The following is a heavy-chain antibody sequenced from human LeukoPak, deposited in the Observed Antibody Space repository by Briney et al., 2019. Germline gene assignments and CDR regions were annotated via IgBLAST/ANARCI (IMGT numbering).Heavy chain of an antibody. CDR3: ARDRSFNDALDV. CDR1: GFSFSYYW. V-gene: IGHV3-74*01. D-gene: IGHD1-26*01. Sequence: GGSLRLSCAASGFSFSYYWMHWVRQAPGKGLEWVSRIDTNGATYADSVKGRFTISRDNAKNTLYPQMDSLRAEDTAVYYCARDRSFNDALDVWGQGTMVSVSS. J-gene: IGHJ3*01. CDR2: IDTNGA.